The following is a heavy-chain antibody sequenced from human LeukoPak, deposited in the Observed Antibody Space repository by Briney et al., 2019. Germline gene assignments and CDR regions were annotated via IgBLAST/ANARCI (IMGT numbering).Heavy chain of an antibody. CDR2: IIPILGIA. J-gene: IGHJ4*02. Sequence: ASVKVSCKASGGTFSSYAISWVRQAPGQGLEWMGRIIPILGIANYAQKFQGRVTITADKSTSTAYMELSSLRSEDTAVYYCARDYYDSSGYYYPAWGQGTLVTVSS. V-gene: IGHV1-69*04. CDR3: ARDYYDSSGYYYPA. CDR1: GGTFSSYA. D-gene: IGHD3-22*01.